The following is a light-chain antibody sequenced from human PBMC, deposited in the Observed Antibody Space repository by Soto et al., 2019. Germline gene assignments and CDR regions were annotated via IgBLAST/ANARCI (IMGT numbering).Light chain of an antibody. CDR3: QSYDSSLSGHV. CDR2: ANI. V-gene: IGLV1-40*01. CDR1: SSNIGAGYD. Sequence: QSVLTQPPSVSGAPGQRVTISCAGSSSNIGAGYDVHWYQQIPGTAPKLLIYANINRPSGVPDRFSGSKSGTSASLAITGLQAEDEADYYCQSYDSSLSGHVFGTGTKVTVL. J-gene: IGLJ1*01.